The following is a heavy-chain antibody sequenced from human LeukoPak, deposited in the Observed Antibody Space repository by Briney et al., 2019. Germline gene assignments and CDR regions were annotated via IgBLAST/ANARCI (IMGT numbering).Heavy chain of an antibody. J-gene: IGHJ3*02. CDR1: GGTFSSYA. D-gene: IGHD3-22*01. CDR2: IIPIHGIA. CDR3: ARGGYDSSGYYKLSDAFDI. V-gene: IGHV1-69*10. Sequence: GASVKVSCKASGGTFSSYAISWVRQAPGQGLEWMGGIIPIHGIANYAQKFQGRVTITADKSTSTAYMELSSLRSEDTAVYYCARGGYDSSGYYKLSDAFDIWGQGTMVTVSS.